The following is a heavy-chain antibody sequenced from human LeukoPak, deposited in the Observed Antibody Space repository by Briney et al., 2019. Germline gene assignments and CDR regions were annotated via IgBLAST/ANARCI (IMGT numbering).Heavy chain of an antibody. V-gene: IGHV1-69*13. CDR1: GGTFSSYA. J-gene: IGHJ5*02. CDR2: IIPIFGTA. Sequence: SVKVSCKASGGTFSSYAISWLRQAPRQGLEWMGGIIPIFGTANYAQKFQGRVTITADESTSTAYMELSSLRSEDTAVYYCARNREYCSGGSCYHWFDPWGQGTLVTVSS. D-gene: IGHD2-15*01. CDR3: ARNREYCSGGSCYHWFDP.